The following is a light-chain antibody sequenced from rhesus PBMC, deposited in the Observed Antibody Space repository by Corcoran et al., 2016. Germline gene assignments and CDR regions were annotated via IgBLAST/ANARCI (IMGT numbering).Light chain of an antibody. V-gene: IGKV1-74*01. CDR2: AAA. Sequence: DIQMTQSPSSLSASVGDRVTITCRASENVNNYLHWYQQKPVKAPKLLIYAAATLQSGVPSRFSGSGSMTDYTFTIGSLQPADVATYYCQHSCDTPPTFGQGDKVEIK. CDR3: QHSCDTPPT. J-gene: IGKJ1*01. CDR1: ENVNNY.